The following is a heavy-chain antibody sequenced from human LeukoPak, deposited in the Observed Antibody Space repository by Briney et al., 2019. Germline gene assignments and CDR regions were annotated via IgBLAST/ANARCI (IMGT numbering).Heavy chain of an antibody. D-gene: IGHD1-26*01. Sequence: PGGSLRPSCAASGFTFSSYWMTWVRRAPGKGLEWVANIKQDGSEKYYVDSVKGRFTISRDNAKNSLHLQMNSLRAEDTAVYYCARDKWTPGYWGQGTLVTVSS. V-gene: IGHV3-7*01. J-gene: IGHJ4*02. CDR1: GFTFSSYW. CDR2: IKQDGSEK. CDR3: ARDKWTPGY.